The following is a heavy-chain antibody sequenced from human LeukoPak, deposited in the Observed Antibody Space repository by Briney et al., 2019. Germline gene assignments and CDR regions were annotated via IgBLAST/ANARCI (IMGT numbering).Heavy chain of an antibody. V-gene: IGHV1-46*01. Sequence: ASVKVSCKATGYKFTKFYMHWVRQAAGQGLEWMGIINPRDISASYAQKFQGRVTMTRDMSTNTVYMELSSLRSEDTAVYYCARDPLDSSGYFVPFDYWGQGTLFTVSS. CDR3: ARDPLDSSGYFVPFDY. D-gene: IGHD3-22*01. CDR1: GYKFTKFY. J-gene: IGHJ4*02. CDR2: INPRDISA.